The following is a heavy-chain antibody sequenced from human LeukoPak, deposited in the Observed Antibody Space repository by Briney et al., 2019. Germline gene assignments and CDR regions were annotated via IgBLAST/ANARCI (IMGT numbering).Heavy chain of an antibody. CDR3: ARSSGYSSGWYPGLFDY. V-gene: IGHV3-7*01. Sequence: PGGSLRLSCAASGFTFSSYWMSWVRQAPGKGLEWVANIKQDGSEKYYVDSVKGRFTISRDNAKNSLYLQMNSLRAEDTAVYYCARSSGYSSGWYPGLFDYWGQGTLVTVSS. CDR2: IKQDGSEK. J-gene: IGHJ4*02. CDR1: GFTFSSYW. D-gene: IGHD6-19*01.